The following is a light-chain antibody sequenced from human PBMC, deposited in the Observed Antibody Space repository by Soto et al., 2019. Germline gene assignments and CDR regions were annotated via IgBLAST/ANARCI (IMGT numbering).Light chain of an antibody. V-gene: IGKV3-11*01. CDR3: QQRSNWPRT. J-gene: IGKJ2*01. CDR2: DAS. CDR1: QSVSSY. Sequence: EIVLTQSPATPSLSPGERATLSCRASQSVSSYLAWYQQKPGQAPRLLIYDASNRATGIPARFRGSGSGTDFTLTISSLEPEDFAVYYCQQRSNWPRTFGQGTKLEIK.